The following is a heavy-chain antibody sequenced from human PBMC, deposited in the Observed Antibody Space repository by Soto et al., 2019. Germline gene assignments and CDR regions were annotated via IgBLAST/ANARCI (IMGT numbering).Heavy chain of an antibody. V-gene: IGHV3-11*01. J-gene: IGHJ5*02. D-gene: IGHD2-21*01. CDR2: ISSSGSTI. Sequence: QVQLVESGGGLVKPGGSLRLSCAASGFTFSDYYMSWIRQAPGKGLEWVSYISSSGSTIYYADSVKGRFTISRDNAKNSLYLQMNSLRAEDTAVYYCASAAPRILWWDDWFDPWGQGTLVTVSS. CDR1: GFTFSDYY. CDR3: ASAAPRILWWDDWFDP.